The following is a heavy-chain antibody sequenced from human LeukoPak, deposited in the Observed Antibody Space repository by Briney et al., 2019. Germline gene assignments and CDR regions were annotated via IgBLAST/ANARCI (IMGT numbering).Heavy chain of an antibody. CDR3: ARDSGDYGNDAFDI. D-gene: IGHD4-17*01. V-gene: IGHV4-59*01. CDR1: GGSISSYY. J-gene: IGHJ3*02. CDR2: IYYSGST. Sequence: SETLSLTCTVSGGSISSYYWSWIRQPPGKGLEWIGYIYYSGSTNYNPSLKSRVTISVDTSKNQFSLKLSSVTAADTAVYYCARDSGDYGNDAFDIWGQGTMVTVSS.